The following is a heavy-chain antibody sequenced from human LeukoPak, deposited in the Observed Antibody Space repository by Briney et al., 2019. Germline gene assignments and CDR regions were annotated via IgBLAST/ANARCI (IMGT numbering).Heavy chain of an antibody. CDR1: GFTLADLS. D-gene: IGHD2-2*01. CDR3: ATGVFCATTTCPGYQHYYYFMDV. Sequence: SVKVSCKVSGFTLADLSIHWVQHAPAKGLEFAICFDRKNGDTTYAQRFRGRVNLTEDTSTGTAYMELSSPSADDTAVYYCATGVFCATTTCPGYQHYYYFMDVWGKGTTVTVSS. CDR2: FDRKNGDT. V-gene: IGHV1-24*01. J-gene: IGHJ6*03.